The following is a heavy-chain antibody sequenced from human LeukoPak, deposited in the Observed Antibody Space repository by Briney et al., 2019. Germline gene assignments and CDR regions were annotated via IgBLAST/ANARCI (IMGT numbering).Heavy chain of an antibody. CDR1: GYTFTGYY. CDR3: ARDQEYSSGWYLY. V-gene: IGHV1-2*02. D-gene: IGHD6-19*01. J-gene: IGHJ4*02. Sequence: ASVKVSCKASGYTFTGYYMHWVRQAPGQGPEWMGWINPNSGGTNYAQKFQGRVTMTRDTSISTAYMELSRLRSDDTAVYYCARDQEYSSGWYLYWGQGTLVTVSS. CDR2: INPNSGGT.